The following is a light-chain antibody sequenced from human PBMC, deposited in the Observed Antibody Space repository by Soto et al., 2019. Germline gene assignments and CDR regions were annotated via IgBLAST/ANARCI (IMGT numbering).Light chain of an antibody. J-gene: IGKJ1*01. V-gene: IGKV4-1*01. Sequence: DIVMTQSPDSLAVSLGERATINCKSTQSVLYSPNNKNYLAWYQQKPGQPPKLLIYWASTRQSGVPDRFSGSGSGTDFTLTISSLQADDVAVYHCQQYYTPPWTFGQGTKVEIK. CDR2: WAS. CDR3: QQYYTPPWT. CDR1: QSVLYSPNNKNY.